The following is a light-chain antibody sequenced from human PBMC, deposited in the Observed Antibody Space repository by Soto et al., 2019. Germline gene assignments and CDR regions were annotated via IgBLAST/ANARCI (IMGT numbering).Light chain of an antibody. V-gene: IGKV3-20*01. Sequence: EIVLTQSPGTLSLSPGERATLSCRASQSVSRSYLAWYQQKPGQAPRLLIYGASSRATDIPDRLSGSGSGTDFTLTISRLEPEDFAVYYCQQYGSSPRTFGGGTKVEIK. J-gene: IGKJ4*01. CDR1: QSVSRSY. CDR3: QQYGSSPRT. CDR2: GAS.